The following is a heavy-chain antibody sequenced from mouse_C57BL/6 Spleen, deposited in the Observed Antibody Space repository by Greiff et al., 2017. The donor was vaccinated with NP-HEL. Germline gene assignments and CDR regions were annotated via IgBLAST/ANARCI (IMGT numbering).Heavy chain of an antibody. D-gene: IGHD1-1*01. CDR1: GFSLTSYA. J-gene: IGHJ2*01. CDR2: IWTGGGT. CDR3: ARNPYYGSSYQYYFDY. Sequence: VQGVESGPGLVAPSQSLSITCTVSGFSLTSYAISWVRQPPGKGLEWLGVIWTGGGTHYNSALKSRLSISKDNSKSQVFLKMNSLQTDDTARYYCARNPYYGSSYQYYFDYWGQGTTLTVSS. V-gene: IGHV2-9-1*01.